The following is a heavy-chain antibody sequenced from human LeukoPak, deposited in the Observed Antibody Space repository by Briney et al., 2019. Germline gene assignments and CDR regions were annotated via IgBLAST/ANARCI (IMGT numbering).Heavy chain of an antibody. CDR3: ARDRNPANNDYSVWGPFDI. D-gene: IGHD3-16*01. Sequence: SETLSLTCTVSGGSVSNYYWSWIRQSPGKGLEWIGYIFYTGSTNSNPSLKSRVTISMDTSKNQFSLELTSVTAADTALYYCARDRNPANNDYSVWGPFDIWCQGTVVSVSS. CDR2: IFYTGST. V-gene: IGHV4-59*02. CDR1: GGSVSNYY. J-gene: IGHJ3*02.